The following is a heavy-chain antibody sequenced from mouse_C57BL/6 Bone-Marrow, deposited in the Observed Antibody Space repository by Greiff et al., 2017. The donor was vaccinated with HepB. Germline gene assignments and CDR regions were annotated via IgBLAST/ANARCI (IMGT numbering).Heavy chain of an antibody. D-gene: IGHD2-13*01. CDR1: GYTFTSYW. J-gene: IGHJ3*01. CDR2: IHPNSGST. V-gene: IGHV1-64*01. Sequence: VQLQQPGAELVKPGASVKLSCKASGYTFTSYWMHWVKQRPGQGLEWIGMIHPNSGSTNYNEKFKSKATLTVAKSSSTAYMQLSSLTSEDSAVYFCERGGYYCDYPFAYGGRGTLVTVSA. CDR3: ERGGYYCDYPFAY.